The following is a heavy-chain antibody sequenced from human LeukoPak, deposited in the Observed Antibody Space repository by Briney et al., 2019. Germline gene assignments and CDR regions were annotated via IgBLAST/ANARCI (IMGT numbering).Heavy chain of an antibody. CDR2: FDPEDGET. V-gene: IGHV1-24*01. CDR1: GYTLTELS. J-gene: IGHJ4*02. Sequence: ASVNVSCTVSGYTLTELSMHWVRQAPGKGLEWMGGFDPEDGETIYAQKFQGRVTMTEDTSTDTAYMELSSLRSEDTAVYYCATVPPPTSPGDYWGQGTLVTVSS. D-gene: IGHD4-11*01. CDR3: ATVPPPTSPGDY.